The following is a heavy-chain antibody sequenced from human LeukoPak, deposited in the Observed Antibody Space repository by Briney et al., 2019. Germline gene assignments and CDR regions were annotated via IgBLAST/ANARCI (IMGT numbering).Heavy chain of an antibody. CDR2: ISAYNGNT. Sequence: VASVKVSCKAFGYTFNKHGISWVRQAPGQKLEWMGWISAYNGNTNYAQKLQGRVTMTTDTSTSTAYMELRSLRSDDTAVYYCARELRDYDFWSGYFGPLGNAFDIWGQGTMVTVSS. D-gene: IGHD3-3*01. CDR1: GYTFNKHG. J-gene: IGHJ3*02. CDR3: ARELRDYDFWSGYFGPLGNAFDI. V-gene: IGHV1-18*01.